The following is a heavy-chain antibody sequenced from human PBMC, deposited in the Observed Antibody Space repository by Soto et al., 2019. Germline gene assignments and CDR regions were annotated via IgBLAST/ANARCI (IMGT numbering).Heavy chain of an antibody. J-gene: IGHJ4*02. CDR1: GYTFTSYA. D-gene: IGHD3-3*01. V-gene: IGHV1-3*01. CDR3: ARDFAPGYYDFWSGYYTGDY. CDR2: INAGNGNT. Sequence: QVPLVQSGAEVKKPGASVKVSCKASGYTFTSYAMHWVRQAPGQRLEWMGWINAGNGNTKYSQKFQGRVTITRDTSASTAYMELSSLRSEDTAVYYCARDFAPGYYDFWSGYYTGDYWGQGTLVTVSS.